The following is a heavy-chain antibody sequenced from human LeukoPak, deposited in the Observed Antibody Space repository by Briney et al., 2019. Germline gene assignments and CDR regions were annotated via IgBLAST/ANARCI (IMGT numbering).Heavy chain of an antibody. CDR2: ISTTGDT. J-gene: IGHJ3*02. V-gene: IGHV3-13*04. CDR1: GFTFSSYD. CDR3: ARGRGWGTFDI. Sequence: GGSLRLSCAASGFTFSSYDMHWVRQGTGKGLEWVSAISTTGDTYYPGSVKGRFTTSRENAKNSLYLQMNSLRVGDTAVYYCARGRGWGTFDIWGQGTMVTVSS. D-gene: IGHD3-10*01.